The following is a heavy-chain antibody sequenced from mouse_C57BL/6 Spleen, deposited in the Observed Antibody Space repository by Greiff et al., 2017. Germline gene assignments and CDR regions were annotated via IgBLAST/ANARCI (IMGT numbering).Heavy chain of an antibody. CDR2: INPGGGYT. D-gene: IGHD4-1*01. CDR1: GFTFTSYW. Sequence: VQLQQSGAELVKPGASVKLSCTASGFTFTSYWMHWVKQRPGQGLEWIGNINPGGGYTKYNQKFKDKATLTADKSSSTAYMQLSSLTYEDSAVXAGGRGKLGQGYFDYWGKGTTLTVSS. V-gene: IGHV1-7*01. CDR3: GRGKLGQGYFDY. J-gene: IGHJ2*01.